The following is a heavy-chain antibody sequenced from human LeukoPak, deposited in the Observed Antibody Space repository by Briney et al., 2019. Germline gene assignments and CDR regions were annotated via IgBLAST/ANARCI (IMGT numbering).Heavy chain of an antibody. CDR2: FDPEDGET. Sequence: ASVTVSCXXSGYTLTELSMHWVRQAPGKGLEWMGGFDPEDGETIYAQKFQGRVTMTEDTSTDTAYMELSSLRSEDTAVYYCATDRPKENSSGFDRIWFDPWGQGTLVTVSS. D-gene: IGHD3-22*01. J-gene: IGHJ5*02. CDR1: GYTLTELS. V-gene: IGHV1-24*01. CDR3: ATDRPKENSSGFDRIWFDP.